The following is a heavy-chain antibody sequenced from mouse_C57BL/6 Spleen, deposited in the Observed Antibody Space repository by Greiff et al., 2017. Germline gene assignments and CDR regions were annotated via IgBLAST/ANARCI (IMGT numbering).Heavy chain of an antibody. CDR3: ARAYYEDPMDY. V-gene: IGHV1-50*01. CDR2: IDPSDSYT. D-gene: IGHD2-10*01. Sequence: QVQLKQPGAELVKPGASVKLSCKASGYTFTSYWMQWVKQRPGQGLEWIGEIDPSDSYTNYNQKFKGKATLTVDTSSSTAYMQLSSLTSEDSAVYYCARAYYEDPMDYWGQGTSVTVSS. J-gene: IGHJ4*01. CDR1: GYTFTSYW.